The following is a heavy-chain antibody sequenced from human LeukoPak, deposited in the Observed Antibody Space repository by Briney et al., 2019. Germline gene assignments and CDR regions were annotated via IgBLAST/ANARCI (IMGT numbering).Heavy chain of an antibody. D-gene: IGHD5-12*01. Sequence: PGGSLRLSCAASGFTFSSYSMNWVRQVPGKGLEWVGRIKSTVDGGTTDLAAPVKGRFTVSRDDSENTLYLQMSSLRTEDTAVYYCTTGGNVIVAGTRAFDIWGHGTMVIVSS. CDR3: TTGGNVIVAGTRAFDI. J-gene: IGHJ3*02. CDR1: GFTFSSYS. V-gene: IGHV3-15*07. CDR2: IKSTVDGGTT.